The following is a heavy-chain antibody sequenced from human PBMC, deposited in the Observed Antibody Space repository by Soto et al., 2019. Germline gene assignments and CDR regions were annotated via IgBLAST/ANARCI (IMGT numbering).Heavy chain of an antibody. CDR1: GYSFTSYW. CDR2: IDPSDSYT. CDR3: ARVPSDGYRVNY. Sequence: VGSLKISCNGSGYSFTSYWISWVRQMPGKGLEWMGRIDPSDSYTNYSPSFQGHVTISADKSISTAYLQWSSLKASDTAMYYCARVPSDGYRVNYWGQGTLVTVSS. V-gene: IGHV5-10-1*01. J-gene: IGHJ4*02. D-gene: IGHD5-12*01.